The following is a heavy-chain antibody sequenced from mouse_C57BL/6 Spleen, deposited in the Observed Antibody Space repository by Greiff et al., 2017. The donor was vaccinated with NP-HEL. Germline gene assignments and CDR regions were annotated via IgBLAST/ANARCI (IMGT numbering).Heavy chain of an antibody. Sequence: VKLVESGAELVKPGASVKLSCKASGYTFTSYWMHWVKQRPGQGLEWIGMIHPNSGSTNYNEKFKSKATLTVDKSSSTAYMQLSSLTSEDSAVYYCARDYYGSSYSPWFAYWGQGTLVTVSA. CDR1: GYTFTSYW. CDR3: ARDYYGSSYSPWFAY. V-gene: IGHV1-64*01. CDR2: IHPNSGST. J-gene: IGHJ3*01. D-gene: IGHD1-1*01.